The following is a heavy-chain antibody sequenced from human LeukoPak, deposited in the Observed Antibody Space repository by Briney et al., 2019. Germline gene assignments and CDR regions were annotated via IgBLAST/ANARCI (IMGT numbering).Heavy chain of an antibody. CDR2: INGDGSNS. V-gene: IGHV3-74*01. CDR1: GFTFTTYW. CDR3: ARTSPTSHFDF. J-gene: IGHJ4*02. D-gene: IGHD3-16*01. Sequence: PGGSLRLSCVASGFTFTTYWMHWVRHAPGKGLVWVSRINGDGSNSNYADSVKGRFTISRDNARNTLYLQMNGLRAEDTALYYCARTSPTSHFDFWGQGTLVTVPS.